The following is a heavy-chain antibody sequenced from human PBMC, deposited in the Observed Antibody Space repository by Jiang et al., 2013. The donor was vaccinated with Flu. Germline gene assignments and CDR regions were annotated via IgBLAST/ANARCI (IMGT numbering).Heavy chain of an antibody. V-gene: IGHV1-2*04. J-gene: IGHJ5*02. CDR3: ARGGGSMVGENWFDP. Sequence: AEVKKPGASVKVSCKASGYTFTGYYMHWVRQAPGQGLEWMGWINPNSGGTNYAQKLQGWVTMTRDTSISTAYMELSRLRSDDTAVYYCARGGGSMVGENWFDPWGQGTLVTVSS. CDR1: GYTFTGYY. CDR2: INPNSGGT. D-gene: IGHD1-26*01.